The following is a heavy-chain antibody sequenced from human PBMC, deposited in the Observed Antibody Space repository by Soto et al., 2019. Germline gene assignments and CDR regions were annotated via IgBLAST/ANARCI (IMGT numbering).Heavy chain of an antibody. CDR1: GGSISSYY. V-gene: IGHV4-59*01. CDR3: AREYCSSTSCYDPYFDY. J-gene: IGHJ4*02. D-gene: IGHD2-2*01. Sequence: SETLSLTGTVSGGSISSYYWSWIRQPPGKGLEWIGYIYYSGSTNYNPSLKSRVTISVDTSKNQFSLKLSSVTAADTAVYYCAREYCSSTSCYDPYFDYWGQGTLVTAPQ. CDR2: IYYSGST.